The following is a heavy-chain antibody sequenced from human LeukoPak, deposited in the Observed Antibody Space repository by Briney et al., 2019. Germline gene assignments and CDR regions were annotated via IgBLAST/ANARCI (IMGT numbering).Heavy chain of an antibody. J-gene: IGHJ3*02. D-gene: IGHD3-22*01. CDR1: GGTFSSYA. CDR2: IIPIFGTA. CDR3: ARDSITMTAFDI. V-gene: IGHV1-69*13. Sequence: ASVKVSCKASGGTFSSYAISWVRQAPGQGLEWMGEIIPIFGTANYAQKFQGRVTITADESTSTAYMELCSLRSEDTAVYYCARDSITMTAFDIWGQGTMVTVSS.